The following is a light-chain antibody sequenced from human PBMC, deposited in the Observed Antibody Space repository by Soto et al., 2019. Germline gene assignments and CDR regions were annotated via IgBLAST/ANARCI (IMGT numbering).Light chain of an antibody. CDR1: QSVSRN. V-gene: IGKV3-15*01. Sequence: EKVMTQSPATLSVSPGERATLSRRPSQSVSRNLACYQQKPGQAPRLLIYGASTRATGIPVRFSGSGSGTEFTLTISSLQSEDFAVYYCQQYNSWPPITVGQGTRLEIK. CDR3: QQYNSWPPIT. CDR2: GAS. J-gene: IGKJ5*01.